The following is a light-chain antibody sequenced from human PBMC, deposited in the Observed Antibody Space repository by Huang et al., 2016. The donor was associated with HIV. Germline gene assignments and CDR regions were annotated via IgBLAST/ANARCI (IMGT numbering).Light chain of an antibody. J-gene: IGKJ1*01. CDR2: DAS. CDR3: HQRSSWPRT. CDR1: QSVSSY. V-gene: IGKV3-11*01. Sequence: EIVLTQSPATLSLSPGERATLSCRASQSVSSYLVWYQQKPGQAPRLLIYDASNRAAGIPTRVSGSGSGTDFTLTISSLEPEDFALYFCHQRSSWPRTFGQGTRVDIK.